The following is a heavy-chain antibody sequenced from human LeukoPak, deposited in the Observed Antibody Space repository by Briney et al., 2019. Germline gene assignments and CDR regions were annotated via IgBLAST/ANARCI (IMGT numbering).Heavy chain of an antibody. J-gene: IGHJ5*01. CDR3: ARDGGFGGPAGDNWLDS. CDR2: IHSGGRA. Sequence: GGSLRLSCAASGFIVSNSYMSWARQAPGKGLEWVSAIHSGGRAYADSVQGRFTISSDNSANTMYLQMNNLRGEDTAVYYCARDGGFGGPAGDNWLDSWGQGTLVTVSS. CDR1: GFIVSNSY. V-gene: IGHV3-66*02. D-gene: IGHD3-16*01.